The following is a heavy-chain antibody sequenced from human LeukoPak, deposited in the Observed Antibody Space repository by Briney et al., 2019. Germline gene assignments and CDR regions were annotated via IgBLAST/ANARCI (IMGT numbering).Heavy chain of an antibody. CDR2: IYYSGST. J-gene: IGHJ6*02. V-gene: IGHV4-30-4*01. CDR1: GGSISSGDYY. CDR3: ARTASTSIAAASGPDYYYYYGMDV. Sequence: QASQTLSLTCTVSGGSISSGDYYWSWIRQPPGKGLEWIGHIYYSGSTNYNPSLKSRVTISVDTSKNQFSLKLSSVTAADTAVYYCARTASTSIAAASGPDYYYYYGMDVWGQGTTVTVSS. D-gene: IGHD6-13*01.